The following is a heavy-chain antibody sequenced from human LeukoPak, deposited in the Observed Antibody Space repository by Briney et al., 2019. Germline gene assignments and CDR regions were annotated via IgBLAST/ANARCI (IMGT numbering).Heavy chain of an antibody. CDR1: GGSFSGYY. CDR2: INHSGST. V-gene: IGHV4-34*01. D-gene: IGHD3-10*01. Sequence: PSETLSLTRAVYGGSFSGYYWSWIRQPPGKGLEWIGEINHSGSTNYNPSLKSRVTISVDTSKNQFSLKLSSVTAADTAVYYCARQEDNDGSGSYYKSYIWFDPRGQGTLVTVAS. J-gene: IGHJ5*02. CDR3: ARQEDNDGSGSYYKSYIWFDP.